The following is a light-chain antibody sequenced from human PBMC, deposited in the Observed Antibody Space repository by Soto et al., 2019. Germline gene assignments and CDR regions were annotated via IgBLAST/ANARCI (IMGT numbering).Light chain of an antibody. CDR1: QSISRS. CDR3: QHSYSTPPA. CDR2: AES. V-gene: IGKV1-39*01. J-gene: IGKJ4*01. Sequence: DIQMTQSPSSLSASVGDRVTITCRASQSISRSLNWYQQSPGKAPKLLIYAESSLQSGVPSRFRGSGSGTDFTLTIGGLQPEDFATYYCQHSYSTPPAFCGGTRGEIK.